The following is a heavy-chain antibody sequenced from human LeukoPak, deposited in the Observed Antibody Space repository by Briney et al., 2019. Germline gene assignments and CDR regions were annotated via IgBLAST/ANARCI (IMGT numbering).Heavy chain of an antibody. CDR1: GYSISSGYY. D-gene: IGHD3-3*01. CDR2: ISSSSTI. J-gene: IGHJ4*02. V-gene: IGHV3-69-1*01. CDR3: ASGLRFLEWLLSRGGYFDY. Sequence: PSETLSLTCTVSGYSISSGYYWGWIRQPPGKGLEWVSYISSSSTIYYADSVKGRFTISRDNAKNSLYLQMNSLRAEDTAVYYCASGLRFLEWLLSRGGYFDYWGQGTLVTVSS.